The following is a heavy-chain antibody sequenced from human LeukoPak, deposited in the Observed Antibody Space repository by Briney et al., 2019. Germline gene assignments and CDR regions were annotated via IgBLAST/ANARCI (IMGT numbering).Heavy chain of an antibody. J-gene: IGHJ4*02. V-gene: IGHV2-5*01. D-gene: IGHD3-22*01. CDR1: GFSLNTSGVG. Sequence: SGPTLVNPTQTLTLTCTFSGFSLNTSGVGVGWIRQPPGKALEWLALIYWNDDKRYSPSLKSRLTITKDTSKNQVVLTMTNMDPVDTATYYCARQTNLYYYDSSGYYVGPVDYWGQGTLVTVSS. CDR3: ARQTNLYYYDSSGYYVGPVDY. CDR2: IYWNDDK.